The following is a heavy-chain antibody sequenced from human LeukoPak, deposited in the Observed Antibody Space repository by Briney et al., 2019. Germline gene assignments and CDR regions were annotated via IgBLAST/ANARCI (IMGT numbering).Heavy chain of an antibody. Sequence: SETLSLTCTVSGGSISTSSYYWGWIRQPPGKGLEWIGSIYHSGSTYYNPSLKSRVTISVDTSKNQFSLKLSSVTAADTAVYYCARVRFLEWHFDYWGQGTLVTVSS. J-gene: IGHJ4*02. CDR3: ARVRFLEWHFDY. CDR1: GGSISTSSYY. CDR2: IYHSGST. D-gene: IGHD3-3*01. V-gene: IGHV4-39*07.